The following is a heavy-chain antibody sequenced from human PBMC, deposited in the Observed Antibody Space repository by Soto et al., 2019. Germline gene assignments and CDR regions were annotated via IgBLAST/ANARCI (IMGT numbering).Heavy chain of an antibody. CDR3: ARTPTTGVTRIHYFYVLVN. D-gene: IGHD4-4*01. CDR2: TIPIYVTA. V-gene: IGHV1-69*13. J-gene: IGHJ6*02. CDR1: GGTFSSYA. Sequence: TSVKASSVASGGTFSSYAFSRVRRAPGQRLEWMGGTIPIYVTANYAQKFQGRDTITANESTSTDYMELSVLRHEDSAGFYCARTPTTGVTRIHYFYVLVNWGQGTTLTVSS.